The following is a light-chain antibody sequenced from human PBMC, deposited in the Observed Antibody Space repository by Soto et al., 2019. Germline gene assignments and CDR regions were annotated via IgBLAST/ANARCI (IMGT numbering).Light chain of an antibody. J-gene: IGKJ5*01. CDR3: QQYDKSPIT. CDR1: QSVSSK. V-gene: IGKV3-20*01. CDR2: GTS. Sequence: EAVLTQSPVILSLSPGERATLSCRASQSVSSKLAWYQQKPGQAPRLLISGTSSRATGIPDRFSGSGSGTDFTLTINRLEPEDFALYLCQQYDKSPITFGLGTRLEIK.